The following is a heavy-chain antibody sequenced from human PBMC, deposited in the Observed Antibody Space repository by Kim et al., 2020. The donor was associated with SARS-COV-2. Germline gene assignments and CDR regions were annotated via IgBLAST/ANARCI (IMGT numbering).Heavy chain of an antibody. D-gene: IGHD5-12*01. V-gene: IGHV4-59*13. Sequence: SETLSLTCTVSGGSLSSFYWSWIRQTPENGLEWLGYIYYTGSTDYNPSLKSRLIISLGTSENQFSLTLTSVTAADTAVYYCAREGKGYLYGMDVWGPGTT. CDR3: AREGKGYLYGMDV. J-gene: IGHJ6*02. CDR2: IYYTGST. CDR1: GGSLSSFY.